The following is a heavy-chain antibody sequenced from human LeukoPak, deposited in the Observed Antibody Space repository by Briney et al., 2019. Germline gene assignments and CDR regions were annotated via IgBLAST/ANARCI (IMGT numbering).Heavy chain of an antibody. CDR3: AKIGTEDSVDY. Sequence: ASVKVSCKVSGYTLTELSMHWVRQAPGKGLEWMGGFDPEDGETIYAQKFQGRVTITTDESTSTAYMELSSLRSEDTAVYYCAKIGTEDSVDYWGQGTLVTVSS. J-gene: IGHJ4*02. CDR2: FDPEDGET. CDR1: GYTLTELS. D-gene: IGHD1-26*01. V-gene: IGHV1-24*01.